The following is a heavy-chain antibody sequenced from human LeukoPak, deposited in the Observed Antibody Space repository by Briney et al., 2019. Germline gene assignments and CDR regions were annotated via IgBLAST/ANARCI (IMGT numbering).Heavy chain of an antibody. CDR3: ARSGSSLYDY. CDR2: IYYSGST. Sequence: SETLSLTCTVSGGSIRSYYWSWIRQPPGKGLEWIGYIYYSGSTNYNPSLKSRVTISVDTSKNQFSLKLSSVTAADTAVYYCARSGSSLYDYWGQGTLVTVSS. J-gene: IGHJ4*02. V-gene: IGHV4-59*01. D-gene: IGHD6-13*01. CDR1: GGSIRSYY.